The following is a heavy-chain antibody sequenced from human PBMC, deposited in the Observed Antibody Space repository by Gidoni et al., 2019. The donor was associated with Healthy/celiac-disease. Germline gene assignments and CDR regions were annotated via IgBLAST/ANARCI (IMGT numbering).Heavy chain of an antibody. V-gene: IGHV4-59*08. CDR2: IYYSGST. D-gene: IGHD6-13*01. CDR1: GGSISSYY. CDR3: ARSSSSWYNNWFDP. Sequence: QVQLQESGPGLVKPSETLSLTCTVPGGSISSYYWSWIRQPPGKGLEWIGYIYYSGSTNYNPSLKSRVTISVDTSKNQFSLKLSSVTAADTAVYYCARSSSSWYNNWFDPWGQGTLVTVSS. J-gene: IGHJ5*02.